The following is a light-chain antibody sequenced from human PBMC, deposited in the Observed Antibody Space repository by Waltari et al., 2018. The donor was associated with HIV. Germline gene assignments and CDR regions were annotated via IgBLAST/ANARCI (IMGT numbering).Light chain of an antibody. CDR2: GAS. Sequence: ENVLTQSPGILSVSPGERVTLSCRASQSVLSNYLAWYQQKPGQAPRLLIFGASCRATGIPDRFIGSGSGTDFTLTISRLEPEDFAVYYCQQYGGSPGFTFGPGTKVDIK. J-gene: IGKJ3*01. CDR1: QSVLSNY. CDR3: QQYGGSPGFT. V-gene: IGKV3-20*01.